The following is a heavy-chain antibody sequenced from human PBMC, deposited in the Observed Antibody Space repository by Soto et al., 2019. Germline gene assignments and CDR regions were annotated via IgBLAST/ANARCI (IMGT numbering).Heavy chain of an antibody. CDR2: ISYDGSNK. D-gene: IGHD3-22*01. CDR1: GFTFSSYG. J-gene: IGHJ3*02. Sequence: QVQLVKSGGGVVQPGRSLRLSCAASGFTFSSYGMHWVRQAPGKGLEWVAVISYDGSNKYYADSVKGRFTISRDNSKNTLYLQMNSLRAEDTAVYYCAKDRITMIVDAFDIWGQGTMVTVSS. CDR3: AKDRITMIVDAFDI. V-gene: IGHV3-30*18.